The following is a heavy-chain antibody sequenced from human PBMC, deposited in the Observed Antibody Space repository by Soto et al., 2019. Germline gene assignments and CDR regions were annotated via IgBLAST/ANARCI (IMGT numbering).Heavy chain of an antibody. D-gene: IGHD5-12*01. CDR2: TFYSGNT. CDR1: GGALNNYY. CDR3: VRDRGAGYPYFDY. Sequence: QVQLQESGPGLVKPSETLSLTCTVSGGALNNYYWSWIRQPPGKGLEWIGHTFYSGNTIYNPSLKSRVTISVHTAKNHFSLDPRSVTAADTAVYYCVRDRGAGYPYFDYWGQGTLVTVSS. J-gene: IGHJ4*02. V-gene: IGHV4-4*08.